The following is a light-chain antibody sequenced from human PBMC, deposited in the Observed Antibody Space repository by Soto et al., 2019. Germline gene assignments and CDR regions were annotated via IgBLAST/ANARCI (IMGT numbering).Light chain of an antibody. J-gene: IGKJ1*01. Sequence: DIQMTQSPSSLSAAVGDRVTITCRASQGISNYLAWYQQKPGKVPKLLIYAASTLQSGVPSRFSGSGSGTDFTLTITSIQPEDVATYYCQKYNSAPWTFGQGTTVEIK. CDR2: AAS. CDR3: QKYNSAPWT. V-gene: IGKV1-27*01. CDR1: QGISNY.